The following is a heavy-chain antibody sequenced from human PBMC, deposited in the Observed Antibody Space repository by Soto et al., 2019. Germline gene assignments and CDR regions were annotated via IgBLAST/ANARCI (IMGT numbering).Heavy chain of an antibody. CDR2: ISYHGSNK. CDR3: ARYLPQYCSAGSCYPDS. D-gene: IGHD2-15*01. CDR1: GFTFSTYA. J-gene: IGHJ4*02. Sequence: QVQLVESGGGVVQPGRSLRLSCAASGFTFSTYAMHWVRQAPGKGLAWVAIISYHGSNKYYADSVKGRFTNSRYDPNNTLYLKMNSLRPEDTAVYYCARYLPQYCSAGSCYPDSWGQGTLVTVSS. V-gene: IGHV3-30-3*01.